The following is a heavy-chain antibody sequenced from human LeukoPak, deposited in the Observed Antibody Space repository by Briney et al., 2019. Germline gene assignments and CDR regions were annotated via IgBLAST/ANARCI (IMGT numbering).Heavy chain of an antibody. Sequence: SETLSLTRTVSGGSISSYYWSWIRQPAGKGLEWIGRIYNSGSTNYNPSLKSRVTMSVDTSKNQFSLKLSSVTAADTAVYYCASSWFAVAGTETNWFDPWGQGTLVTVSS. CDR3: ASSWFAVAGTETNWFDP. D-gene: IGHD6-19*01. J-gene: IGHJ5*02. CDR1: GGSISSYY. CDR2: IYNSGST. V-gene: IGHV4-4*07.